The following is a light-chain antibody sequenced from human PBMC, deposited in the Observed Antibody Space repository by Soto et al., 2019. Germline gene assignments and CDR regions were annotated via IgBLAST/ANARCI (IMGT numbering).Light chain of an antibody. V-gene: IGKV1-33*01. J-gene: IGKJ1*01. CDR1: QDISVY. CDR2: DAS. CDR3: LQHNSYPRT. Sequence: DIQMTQSPSSLSASVGDRVTITCQASQDISVYLNWYQQKPGKAPKLLISDASNLETGVPSRFSGSGSGTDFTFSISSLQPEDFATDYWLQHNSYPRTFGQGTKVEIK.